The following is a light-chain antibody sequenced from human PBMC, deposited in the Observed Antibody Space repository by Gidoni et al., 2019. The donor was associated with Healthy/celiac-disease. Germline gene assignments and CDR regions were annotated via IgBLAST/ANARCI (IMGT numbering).Light chain of an antibody. CDR2: WAS. CDR3: QQYYSTPQT. J-gene: IGKJ1*01. CDR1: QSVLYSSNNKNY. Sequence: DIVMTQSPDSLAVSLGERATINCKSSQSVLYSSNNKNYLAWYQQKPGQPTKLLIYWASTRESGVPDRFSGSGSVTDFTLTISSLQAEDVAVYYCQQYYSTPQTFGQGTKVEIK. V-gene: IGKV4-1*01.